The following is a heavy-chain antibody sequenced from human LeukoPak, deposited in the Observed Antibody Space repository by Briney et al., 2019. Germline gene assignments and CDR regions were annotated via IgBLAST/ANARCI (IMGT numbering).Heavy chain of an antibody. CDR3: AKGSGWEASYFYYYMDV. Sequence: PGGSLRLSCAASGFTFNSYGIHWVRQAPGKGLEWVAFIRYDGSSKYYVDSVKGRFTISRDNSKNTLYLQMNSLRAEDTAVYFCAKGSGWEASYFYYYMDVWGEGTTVTISS. V-gene: IGHV3-30*02. CDR1: GFTFNSYG. CDR2: IRYDGSSK. D-gene: IGHD1-26*01. J-gene: IGHJ6*03.